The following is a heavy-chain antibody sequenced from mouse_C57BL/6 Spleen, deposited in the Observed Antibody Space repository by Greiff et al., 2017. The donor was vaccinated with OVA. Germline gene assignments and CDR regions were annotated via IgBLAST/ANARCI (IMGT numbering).Heavy chain of an antibody. CDR2: IRNKANNHAT. CDR1: GFTFSDAW. V-gene: IGHV6-6*01. Sequence: VQLKQSGGGLVQPGGSMKLSCAASGFTFSDAWMDWVRQSPEKGLEWVAEIRNKANNHATYYAESVKGRFTISRDDSKSSVYLQMNSLRAEDTGIYYCTRQAAGIYYDYLYAMDYWGQGTSVTVSS. J-gene: IGHJ4*01. D-gene: IGHD2-4*01. CDR3: TRQAAGIYYDYLYAMDY.